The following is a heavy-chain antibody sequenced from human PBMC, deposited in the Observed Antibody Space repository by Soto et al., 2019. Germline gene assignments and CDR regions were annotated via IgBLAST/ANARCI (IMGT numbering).Heavy chain of an antibody. CDR1: RGSNRSGSFF. D-gene: IGHD3-3*01. V-gene: IGHV4-39*01. J-gene: IGHJ6*02. Sequence: SETLSLTCTVSRGSNRSGSFFWGWIRQPPGKGLEWIGTIYNSGSPYYNRSLKSRVTISLDTSTNQVSLKLSSVTAADTAVYYCARHKGHMIFGVVTGYYCLDVWGQGTTVTVSS. CDR3: ARHKGHMIFGVVTGYYCLDV. CDR2: IYNSGSP.